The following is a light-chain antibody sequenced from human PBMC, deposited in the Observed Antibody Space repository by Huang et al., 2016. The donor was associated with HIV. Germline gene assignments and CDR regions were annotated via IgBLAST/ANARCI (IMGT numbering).Light chain of an antibody. CDR1: QVIGNS. V-gene: IGKV1-27*01. J-gene: IGKJ1*01. Sequence: DIQMTQSPSALSAFVGDTVTITCRASQVIGNSLAWYQQKPGRPPKLLIYVASTLQSGVPSLFSGSGSGTDFTLTLINLQTEDVATYYCQKYDSAPRTCGQGTRV. CDR3: QKYDSAPRT. CDR2: VAS.